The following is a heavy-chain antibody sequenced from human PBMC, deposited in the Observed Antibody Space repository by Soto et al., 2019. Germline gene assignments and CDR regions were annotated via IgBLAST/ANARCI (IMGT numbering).Heavy chain of an antibody. CDR1: GFTFSSHG. CDR3: AKDGRYQLLDYYYYYYMDV. V-gene: IGHV3-30*18. J-gene: IGHJ6*03. Sequence: QVQLVESGGGVVQPGRSLRLSCAASGFTFSSHGMHWVRQAPGKGLEWVAVISYDGSNKYYADSVKGRFTISRDNSKNTLYLQMNSLRAEDTAVYYCAKDGRYQLLDYYYYYYMDVWGKGTTVTVSS. D-gene: IGHD2-2*01. CDR2: ISYDGSNK.